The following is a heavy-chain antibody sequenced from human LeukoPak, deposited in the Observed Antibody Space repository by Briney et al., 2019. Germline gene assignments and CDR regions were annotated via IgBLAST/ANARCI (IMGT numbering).Heavy chain of an antibody. CDR2: INHSGST. D-gene: IGHD3-10*01. J-gene: IGHJ4*02. CDR1: GGSFSGYY. CDR3: ARDLSFGELSEFDY. V-gene: IGHV4-34*01. Sequence: DPSETLSLTCAVYGGSFSGYYWSWIRQPPGKGLEWIGEINHSGSTNYNPSLKSRVTISVDTSKNQFSLKLSSVTAADTAVYYCARDLSFGELSEFDYWGQGTLVTVSS.